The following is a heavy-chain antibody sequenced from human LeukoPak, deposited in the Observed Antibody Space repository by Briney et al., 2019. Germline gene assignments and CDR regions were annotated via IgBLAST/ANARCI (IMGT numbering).Heavy chain of an antibody. CDR3: AKDLILGYSYGPGIIDH. Sequence: ASVKVSCKASGYSFTRYFIHWVRQAPGQGLEWMGWINPNNGGTKYAQKFQGRVTMTRDTSISTAYVELSRLRSDDTAVYFCAKDLILGYSYGPGIIDHWGQGTLLTVSS. CDR1: GYSFTRYF. V-gene: IGHV1-2*02. D-gene: IGHD5-18*01. J-gene: IGHJ4*02. CDR2: INPNNGGT.